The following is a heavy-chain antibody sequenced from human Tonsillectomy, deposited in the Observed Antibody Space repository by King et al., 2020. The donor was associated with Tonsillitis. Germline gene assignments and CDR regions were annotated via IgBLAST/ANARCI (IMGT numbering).Heavy chain of an antibody. CDR2: ISYDGSNK. V-gene: IGHV3-30*18. CDR3: AKDGSSGVTAPYYYSDMDV. J-gene: IGHJ6*02. D-gene: IGHD2-21*02. CDR1: GFTFSSYG. Sequence: QLVQSGGGVVQPGRSLRLSCAASGFTFSSYGMYWVRQAPGKGLEWVAIISYDGSNKYSADSVKGRFTISRVNSKNTLYLQMNSLRAEDTAVYYCAKDGSSGVTAPYYYSDMDVWGRGTTVTVSS.